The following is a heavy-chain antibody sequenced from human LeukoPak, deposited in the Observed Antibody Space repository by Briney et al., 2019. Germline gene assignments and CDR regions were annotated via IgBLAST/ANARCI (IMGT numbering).Heavy chain of an antibody. Sequence: GGSLRLPCAASGFTFINYWISWVRQAPGKGLEWVADIKKVGSDTNYADSVKGRFTISTDTAKNSVYLQMNSLRAEDTGVYYCAGGYYHSFYWGQGTLVTVSS. D-gene: IGHD2-21*01. J-gene: IGHJ4*02. CDR1: GFTFINYW. CDR2: IKKVGSDT. V-gene: IGHV3-7*01. CDR3: AGGYYHSFY.